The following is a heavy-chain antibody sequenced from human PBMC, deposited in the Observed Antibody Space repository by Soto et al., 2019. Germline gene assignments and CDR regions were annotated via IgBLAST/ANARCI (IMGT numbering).Heavy chain of an antibody. CDR1: GYTLGAYY. CDR3: ARGRDAASQFFSPHGMDV. CDR2: IDPITGRT. J-gene: IGHJ6*02. V-gene: IGHV1-2*02. Sequence: ASLKVSFKASGYTLGAYYTYWFRQAPGPGLEWICVIDPITGRTDYEERLRNRVTMTRDTSINTAHMELRRLGTDDTAIYFCARGRDAASQFFSPHGMDVWGQCTTVTVSS. D-gene: IGHD2-15*01.